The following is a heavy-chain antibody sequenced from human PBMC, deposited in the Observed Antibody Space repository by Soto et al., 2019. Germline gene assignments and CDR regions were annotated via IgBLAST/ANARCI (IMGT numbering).Heavy chain of an antibody. Sequence: GGSLRLSCAASGFTFSSYSMNWVRQAPGKGLEWVSSISSSSSYIYYADSVKGRFTISRDNAKNSLYLQMNSLRAEGTAVDYCAREEAAAASSRAFDIWGQGTMVTVSS. D-gene: IGHD6-13*01. CDR3: AREEAAAASSRAFDI. J-gene: IGHJ3*02. CDR2: ISSSSSYI. CDR1: GFTFSSYS. V-gene: IGHV3-21*01.